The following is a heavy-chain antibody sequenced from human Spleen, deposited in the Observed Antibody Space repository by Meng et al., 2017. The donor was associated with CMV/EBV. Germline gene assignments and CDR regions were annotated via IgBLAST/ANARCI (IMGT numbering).Heavy chain of an antibody. CDR1: TFCSDD. CDR2: IIAILGIT. V-gene: IGHV1-69*10. J-gene: IGHJ5*02. Sequence: TFCSDDVSWVRQAPSQGLEWMGGIIAILGITNYAQKFQGKYTITASKSTTTAYIELSSLSSEDTDVYYCARITPAAIRGGSGWFDPWGQGTLVTVSS. CDR3: ARITPAAIRGGSGWFDP. D-gene: IGHD2-2*02.